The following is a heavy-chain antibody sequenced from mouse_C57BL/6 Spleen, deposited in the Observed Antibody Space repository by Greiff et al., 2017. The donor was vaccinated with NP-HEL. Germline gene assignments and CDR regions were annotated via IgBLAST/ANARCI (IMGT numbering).Heavy chain of an antibody. V-gene: IGHV5-6-3*01. CDR3: WILL. CDR1: GFTFSSYG. J-gene: IGHJ2*01. Sequence: EVMLVESGGGLVQPGGSLKLSCAASGFTFSSYGMSWVRQTPDKRLELVATINSNGGSTYYPDSVKGRFTISRDDSKSSVYLQMNNLRAEDTGIYYCWILLWGQGTTLTVSS. CDR2: INSNGGST.